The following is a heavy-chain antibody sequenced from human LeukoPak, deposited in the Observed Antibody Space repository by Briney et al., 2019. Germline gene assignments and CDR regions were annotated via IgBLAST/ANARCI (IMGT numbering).Heavy chain of an antibody. CDR2: ISRSVDTI. D-gene: IGHD5-24*01. J-gene: IGHJ3*02. CDR3: ARDPGDGYNAFDI. CDR1: GFTCGTYS. Sequence: PGGSVRLSCAASGFTCGTYSMNWVRQAPGKGLEWVAYISRSVDTIYYADSVKGRFTISRDHAKNSLYLQMNSLRAEDTAVYYCARDPGDGYNAFDIWGQGTMVTVSS. V-gene: IGHV3-48*01.